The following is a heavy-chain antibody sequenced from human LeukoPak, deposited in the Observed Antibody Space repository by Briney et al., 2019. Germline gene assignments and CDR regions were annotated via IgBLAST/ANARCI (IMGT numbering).Heavy chain of an antibody. J-gene: IGHJ4*02. CDR2: ISSSSSTI. Sequence: PGGSLRLSCAASGFTFSSYGMHGVRQAPGKGLEWGSDISSSSSTIYYADSVKGRVNISRDNAKNSLYLQMNSLRAEDTAVDYCARADHTYGGNRYYFDYWGQGTLVTVSS. CDR1: GFTFSSYG. V-gene: IGHV3-48*04. D-gene: IGHD4-23*01. CDR3: ARADHTYGGNRYYFDY.